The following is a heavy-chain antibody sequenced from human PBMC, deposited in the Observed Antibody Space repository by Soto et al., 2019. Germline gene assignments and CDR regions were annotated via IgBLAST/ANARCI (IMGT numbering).Heavy chain of an antibody. CDR2: ISYDGSNK. CDR3: ARTPMPDSRGPYYDY. CDR1: GFTFSSYA. V-gene: IGHV3-30-3*01. J-gene: IGHJ4*02. D-gene: IGHD3-22*01. Sequence: QVQLVESGGGVVQPGRSLRLSCAASGFTFSSYAMHWVRQAPGKGLEWVAVISYDGSNKYYADSVKGRFTISRDNSKNTLYLQMNSLRAEDTAVYYCARTPMPDSRGPYYDYWGQGTLVTVSS.